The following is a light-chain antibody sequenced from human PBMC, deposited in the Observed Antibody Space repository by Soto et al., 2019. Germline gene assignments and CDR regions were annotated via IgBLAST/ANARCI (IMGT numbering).Light chain of an antibody. Sequence: EIVLTQSPGTLSLSPGERATLSCRASQSVSDTYLAWYQQKPGQPPRLLIYGASNRATGIPDRFSGSGSGTDFTLTVSRLEPEALAVYYCQFGTLVWTFGQGTKVEIK. CDR2: GAS. CDR3: QFGTLVWT. CDR1: QSVSDTY. J-gene: IGKJ1*01. V-gene: IGKV3-20*01.